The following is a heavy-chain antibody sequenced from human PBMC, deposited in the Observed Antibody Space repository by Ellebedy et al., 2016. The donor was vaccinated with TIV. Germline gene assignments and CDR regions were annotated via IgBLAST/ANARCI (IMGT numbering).Heavy chain of an antibody. V-gene: IGHV3-7*01. CDR3: ATDGSYGDHLSPTHAFVM. CDR2: INQDGSAK. CDR1: GFSFRSYW. Sequence: GESLKISCAASGFSFRSYWMSWVRQAPGKGLEWVANINQDGSAKYYVDSVWGRFTISRDNAKNSLFLQMNSLRVEDTSVYYCATDGSYGDHLSPTHAFVMWGQGTMVTVS. J-gene: IGHJ3*02. D-gene: IGHD1-26*01.